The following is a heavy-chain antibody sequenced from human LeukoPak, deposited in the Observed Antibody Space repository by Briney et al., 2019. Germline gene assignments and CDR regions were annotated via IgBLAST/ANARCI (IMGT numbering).Heavy chain of an antibody. CDR1: GGSISIYY. J-gene: IGHJ6*02. D-gene: IGHD2-15*01. V-gene: IGHV4-4*07. Sequence: PSETRSLTCTVSGGSISIYYWSWIRQPAGKGLEWIGRIYTSGSTNYNPSLKSRVTMSVDTSKNQFSLKLSSVTAADTAVYYCARGCSGGSYYYGMDVWGQGTTVTVSS. CDR2: IYTSGST. CDR3: ARGCSGGSYYYGMDV.